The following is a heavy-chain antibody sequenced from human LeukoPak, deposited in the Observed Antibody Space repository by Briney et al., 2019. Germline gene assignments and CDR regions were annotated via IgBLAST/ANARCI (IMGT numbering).Heavy chain of an antibody. Sequence: PGGSLRLSCAPSGFSISSNYMSWVRQAPGKGLEWVSLIYSSGGPYYADSVKGRFTISRDNAKNSLYLQMNSLRAEDTALYYCARPGYCSGGSCYFHAFDIWGQGTMVTVSS. CDR3: ARPGYCSGGSCYFHAFDI. CDR2: IYSSGGP. J-gene: IGHJ3*02. D-gene: IGHD2-15*01. V-gene: IGHV3-53*01. CDR1: GFSISSNY.